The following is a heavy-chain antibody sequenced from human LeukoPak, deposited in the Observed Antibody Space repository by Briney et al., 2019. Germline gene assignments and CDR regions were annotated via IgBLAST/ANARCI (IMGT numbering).Heavy chain of an antibody. V-gene: IGHV3-30-3*01. CDR3: ARDDSWTGTTANFDY. CDR1: GFTFSSYA. J-gene: IGHJ4*02. CDR2: ISYDGSNK. Sequence: PGRSLRLSCAASGFTFSSYAMHWVRQAPGKGLEWVAVISYDGSNKYYADSVKGRFTISRDNSKNTLYLQMNSLRAEDTAVYYCARDDSWTGTTANFDYWGQGTLVTVSS. D-gene: IGHD3/OR15-3a*01.